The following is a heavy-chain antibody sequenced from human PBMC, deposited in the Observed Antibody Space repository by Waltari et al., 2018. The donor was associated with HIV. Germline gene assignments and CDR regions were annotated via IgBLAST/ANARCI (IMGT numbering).Heavy chain of an antibody. D-gene: IGHD3-16*01. V-gene: IGHV3-7*01. CDR2: IKQDGSGK. J-gene: IGHJ4*02. Sequence: EVQLVESGGGLVQPGGSLRLSCAVSGFTFSSFWMSWVRQAPGKGLEWVANIKQDGSGKYYVDSVKGRFTISRDNAKNSLYLQMNSLRTEDTAVYYCARSKGVDYWGQGSLVTVSS. CDR1: GFTFSSFW. CDR3: ARSKGVDY.